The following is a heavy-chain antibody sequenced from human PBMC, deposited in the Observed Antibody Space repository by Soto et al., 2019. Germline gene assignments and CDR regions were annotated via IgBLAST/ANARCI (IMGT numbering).Heavy chain of an antibody. Sequence: QVQLVQSGAEVKKPESSVRVSCKASGGTFNSYAITWVRQAPGQGLEWMGGTIPMFGTTNYAEKFQGRVTISADESTNTANMELSSLRSEATAVYYCTRCGIRYHSIGYYLGIDGMDVWGQGTTVIVSS. D-gene: IGHD3-22*01. CDR2: TIPMFGTT. V-gene: IGHV1-69*12. CDR3: TRCGIRYHSIGYYLGIDGMDV. CDR1: GGTFNSYA. J-gene: IGHJ6*02.